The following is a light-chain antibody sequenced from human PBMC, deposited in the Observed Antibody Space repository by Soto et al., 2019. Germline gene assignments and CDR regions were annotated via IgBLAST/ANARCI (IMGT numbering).Light chain of an antibody. CDR2: WAS. V-gene: IGKV4-1*01. CDR3: QQYYSAPLM. Sequence: DIVMTQSPDSLSVSLGERATINCKSSQSVLYSSNNKNYLAWYQQKPGQPPKMLIYWASTRESGVPDRFSGSGSGTDFTLTISSLQAEDLAVYYCQQYYSAPLMFGQGTKVEIK. CDR1: QSVLYSSNNKNY. J-gene: IGKJ1*01.